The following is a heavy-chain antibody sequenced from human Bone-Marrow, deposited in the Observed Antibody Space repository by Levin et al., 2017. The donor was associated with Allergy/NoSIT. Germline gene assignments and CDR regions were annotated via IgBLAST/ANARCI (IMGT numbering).Heavy chain of an antibody. V-gene: IGHV4-59*01. CDR3: ARDFWSGNYYYGMDV. Sequence: SETLSLTCTVSGGSISSYYWSWIRQPPGKGLEWIGYIYYSGSTNYNPSLKSRVTISVDTSKNQFSLKLSSVTAADTAVYYCARDFWSGNYYYGMDVWGQGTTVTVSS. D-gene: IGHD3-3*01. J-gene: IGHJ6*02. CDR2: IYYSGST. CDR1: GGSISSYY.